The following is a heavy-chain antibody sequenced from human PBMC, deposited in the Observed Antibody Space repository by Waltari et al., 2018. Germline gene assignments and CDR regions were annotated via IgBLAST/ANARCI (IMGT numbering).Heavy chain of an antibody. V-gene: IGHV3-21*01. CDR1: GFPFKPYT. CDR3: ARDVSLDS. J-gene: IGHJ4*02. CDR2: MIGCVDYI. Sequence: EVQLVESGGDLVKPGGSLRLSCAASGFPFKPYTLNWVRQAQGKGLRWVSSMIGCVDYIYSADSVKGRFTSSRDNAKNSLYLQINSLRVEDTAVYYCARDVSLDSWGQGTLVTVSS.